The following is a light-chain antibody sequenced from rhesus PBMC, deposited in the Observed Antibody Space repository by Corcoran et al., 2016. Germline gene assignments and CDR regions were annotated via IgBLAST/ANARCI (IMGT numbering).Light chain of an antibody. V-gene: IGKV2-65*01. CDR2: KVS. Sequence: DVVMTQSPLALPITPGQPASISCRSSQSLVHSNGNTYLSWFQQKQGQPPRLLIYKVSNRYSGGPDRFSGSGAGTDFTLKISRVEAEDVGVYYCMQYTHIPYSFGQGTKVEIK. J-gene: IGKJ2*01. CDR1: QSLVHSNGNTY. CDR3: MQYTHIPYS.